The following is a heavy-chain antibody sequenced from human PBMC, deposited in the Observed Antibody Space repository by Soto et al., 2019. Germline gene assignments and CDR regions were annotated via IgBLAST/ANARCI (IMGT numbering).Heavy chain of an antibody. Sequence: QVQLQESGPGLVKPSQTLSLTCTVSGGSISSGDYYWSWIRQPPGKGLEWIGYIYYSGNTYYSPSLKSRVTISVDTSKNQFSLKLSSVTAADTAVYYCARERPGGTRLDPWGQGTLVTVSS. CDR1: GGSISSGDYY. CDR3: ARERPGGTRLDP. V-gene: IGHV4-30-4*01. CDR2: IYYSGNT. J-gene: IGHJ5*02. D-gene: IGHD2-15*01.